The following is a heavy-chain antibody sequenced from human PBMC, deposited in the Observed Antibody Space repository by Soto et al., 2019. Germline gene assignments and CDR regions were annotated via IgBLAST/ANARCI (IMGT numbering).Heavy chain of an antibody. J-gene: IGHJ6*03. CDR3: ARDGTVTYDYYYYYYMDV. Sequence: QVQLVQSGAEVKKPGASVKVSCKASGYTFTSYYMHWVRQAPGQGLAWMGIINPSGGSTSYAQKFQGRVTMTRDTSTSTVYMELSSLRSEDTAVYYCARDGTVTYDYYYYYYMDVWGKGTTVTVSS. CDR1: GYTFTSYY. D-gene: IGHD4-17*01. V-gene: IGHV1-46*03. CDR2: INPSGGST.